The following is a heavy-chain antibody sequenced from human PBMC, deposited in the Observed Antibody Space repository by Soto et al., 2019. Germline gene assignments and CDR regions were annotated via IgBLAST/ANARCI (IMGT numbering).Heavy chain of an antibody. J-gene: IGHJ4*02. CDR1: GGSISSSSYY. CDR3: ARHEMRSMVRGVTLPSTFDY. V-gene: IGHV4-39*01. Sequence: SETLSLTCTVSGGSISSSSYYWGWIRQPPGKGLEWIGSIYYSGSTYYNPSLKSRVTISVDTSKNQFSLKLSSVTAADTAVYYCARHEMRSMVRGVTLPSTFDYWGQGTLVTVSS. CDR2: IYYSGST. D-gene: IGHD3-10*01.